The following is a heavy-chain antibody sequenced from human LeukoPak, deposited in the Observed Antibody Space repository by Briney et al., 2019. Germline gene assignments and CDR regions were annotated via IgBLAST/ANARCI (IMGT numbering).Heavy chain of an antibody. V-gene: IGHV3-49*03. D-gene: IGHD6-19*01. Sequence: GGSLRLSCTASGFTFGDYAMSWFRQAPGKGLEWVGFIRSKAYGGTTEYAASVKGRFTISRDDSKSIAYLQMNSLKTEDAAVYYCTRDPGWYLFDPWGQGTLVTVSS. CDR1: GFTFGDYA. J-gene: IGHJ5*02. CDR2: IRSKAYGGTT. CDR3: TRDPGWYLFDP.